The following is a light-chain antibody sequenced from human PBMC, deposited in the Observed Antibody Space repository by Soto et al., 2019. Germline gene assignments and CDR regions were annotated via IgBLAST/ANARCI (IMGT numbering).Light chain of an antibody. V-gene: IGKV3-15*01. J-gene: IGKJ5*01. CDR1: QSVSSN. CDR2: GAS. CDR3: QQYAGPPTT. Sequence: EILMTQSPATLSVSPGERATLSCRASQSVSSNLAWYQQKRGQAPRLLLYGASTRATGIPARFSGSGSGTEFTLTISSLQSEDFAVYFCQQYAGPPTTFGQGTRLEIK.